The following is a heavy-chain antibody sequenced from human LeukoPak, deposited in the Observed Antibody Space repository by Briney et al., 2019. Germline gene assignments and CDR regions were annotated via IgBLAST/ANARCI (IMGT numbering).Heavy chain of an antibody. Sequence: GGSLRLSCAASGFTFRSYWMLWVRQAPGKGLVWVSRINSDGSSTNYADSVKGRFTISRDNAKNTLYLQMNSLRAEDTAVYYCTRSNDFWSGYYGMDDWGQGTTVTVPS. CDR3: TRSNDFWSGYYGMDD. CDR1: GFTFRSYW. V-gene: IGHV3-74*01. CDR2: INSDGSST. D-gene: IGHD3-3*01. J-gene: IGHJ6*02.